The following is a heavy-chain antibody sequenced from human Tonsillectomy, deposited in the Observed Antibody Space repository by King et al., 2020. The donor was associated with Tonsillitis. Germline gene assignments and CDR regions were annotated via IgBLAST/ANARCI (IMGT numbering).Heavy chain of an antibody. J-gene: IGHJ5*02. Sequence: VQLVESGGGLVQPGGSLRLSCEGSGFMLSYYSMHWLRQAPGKGPEWVSYISSSSTTIYHADSVKGRFTISRDNVENSVYLQMNSLREEDTAMYYCARVEDGYRSAAGTWFDPWGQGTLVIVSS. D-gene: IGHD5-24*01. CDR2: ISSSSTTI. V-gene: IGHV3-48*02. CDR3: ARVEDGYRSAAGTWFDP. CDR1: GFMLSYYS.